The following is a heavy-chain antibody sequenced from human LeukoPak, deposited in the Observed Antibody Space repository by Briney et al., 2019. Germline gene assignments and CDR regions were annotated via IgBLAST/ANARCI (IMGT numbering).Heavy chain of an antibody. V-gene: IGHV3-43*02. CDR1: GFTFDDYA. D-gene: IGHD6-19*01. CDR3: AKDMIPHGMSSGWSH. J-gene: IGHJ4*02. CDR2: TSGDGGST. Sequence: GGSLRLSCAASGFTFDDYAIHWVRQAPGKGLEWVSLTSGDGGSTYYADSVKGRFTISRDNNKNSLYLQMNSLRTEDTALYYCAKDMIPHGMSSGWSHWGQGTLVTVSS.